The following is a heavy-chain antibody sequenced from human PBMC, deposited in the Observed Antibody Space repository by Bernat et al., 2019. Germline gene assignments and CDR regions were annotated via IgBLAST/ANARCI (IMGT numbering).Heavy chain of an antibody. J-gene: IGHJ5*02. CDR3: AREWGKWELLFWFDP. D-gene: IGHD1-26*01. Sequence: QVQLVESGGGVVQPGRSLRLSCAASGFTFSIHGMHWVRQAPGKGLEWVAVISYDGSNKYYADSVKGRFAISRDNSKNTLYLQMNSLRAEDTAVYYCAREWGKWELLFWFDPWGQGTLVTVSS. CDR1: GFTFSIHG. V-gene: IGHV3-30*03. CDR2: ISYDGSNK.